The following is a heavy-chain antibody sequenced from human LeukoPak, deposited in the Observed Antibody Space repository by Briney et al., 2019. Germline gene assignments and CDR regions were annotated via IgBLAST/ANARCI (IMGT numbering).Heavy chain of an antibody. CDR3: ARGDYYGSGSPDY. Sequence: SGTLSLTCAVSGVSFSGYYLSWIRQPPGKGLEWIGEINHSGSTNYNPSLKSRVTITVDTSKNQFSLKLSSVTAADTVVYCGARGDYYGSGSPDYWGQGTLVTVSS. CDR1: GVSFSGYY. V-gene: IGHV4-34*01. CDR2: INHSGST. J-gene: IGHJ4*02. D-gene: IGHD3-10*01.